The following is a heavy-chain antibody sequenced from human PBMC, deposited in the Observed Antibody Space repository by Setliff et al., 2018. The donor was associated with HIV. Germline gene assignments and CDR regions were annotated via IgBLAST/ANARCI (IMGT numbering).Heavy chain of an antibody. CDR1: GGSISSGYF. V-gene: IGHV4-38-2*02. Sequence: PSETLSLTCTVSGGSISSGYFWGWIRQPPGKGLEWIGTIYHSGRTDYNPSLETRATISVDTSKNQCSLRLTSVTAADTAVDYCARRTYPGSYTPYFDYWGQGTLVTVSS. CDR2: IYHSGRT. CDR3: ARRTYPGSYTPYFDY. D-gene: IGHD1-1*01. J-gene: IGHJ4*02.